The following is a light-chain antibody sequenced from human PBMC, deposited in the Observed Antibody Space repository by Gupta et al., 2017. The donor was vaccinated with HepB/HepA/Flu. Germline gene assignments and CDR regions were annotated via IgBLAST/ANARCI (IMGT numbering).Light chain of an antibody. CDR3: RQYNDWPPT. Sequence: EIVMTQSPATLSVSPGERATLSCRASQSVSSNLAWYQQKPGQAPRLLIFGASTRATGIPARFSASGSGTDFTLTISSLQSEDFAVYYCRQYNDWPPTFGQGTKVEIK. V-gene: IGKV3-15*01. CDR1: QSVSSN. CDR2: GAS. J-gene: IGKJ1*01.